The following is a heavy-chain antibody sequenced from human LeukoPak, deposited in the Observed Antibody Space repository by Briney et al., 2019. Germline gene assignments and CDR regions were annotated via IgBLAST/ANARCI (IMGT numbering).Heavy chain of an antibody. J-gene: IGHJ4*02. D-gene: IGHD5-18*01. Sequence: PSETLSLTCTVSGGSISSYYWSWIRQPPGKGLEWIGYIYYSGSTNYNPSLKSRVTISVDTSKNQFSLKLSSVTAEDTAVYFCTSRLLILLWTNDFWGQGTPVTVSS. CDR2: IYYSGST. CDR3: TSRLLILLWTNDF. CDR1: GGSISSYY. V-gene: IGHV4-59*08.